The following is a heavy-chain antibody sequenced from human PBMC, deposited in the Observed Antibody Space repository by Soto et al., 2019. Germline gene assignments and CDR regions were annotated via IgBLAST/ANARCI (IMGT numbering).Heavy chain of an antibody. J-gene: IGHJ4*02. CDR2: IYWDDDK. V-gene: IGHV2-5*02. CDR3: AHRASLQGNWAGGYFDS. D-gene: IGHD1-1*01. Sequence: QITLEESGPPRVKPTQTLTLTCIFSGFSLSTSGVGVGWIRQPPGKALEWLAFIYWDDDKRYSPSLRSRLTITTDTSPQPVALTLPNMGPGDTATYFCAHRASLQGNWAGGYFDSWGQGTLVTVSS. CDR1: GFSLSTSGVG.